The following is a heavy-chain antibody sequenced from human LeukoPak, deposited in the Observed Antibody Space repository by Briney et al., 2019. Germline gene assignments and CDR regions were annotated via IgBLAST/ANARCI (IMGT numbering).Heavy chain of an antibody. CDR1: GGSFSGYY. D-gene: IGHD3-22*01. Sequence: PSETLSLTCAVYGGSFSGYYWSWIRQPPGKGLEWIGEINHNGNTNYNPSLKSRVTISVDTSKNQFSLKLSSVTAADTAVYYCARVGDYDSSGYFLHYWGQGTLVTVSS. J-gene: IGHJ4*02. CDR3: ARVGDYDSSGYFLHY. V-gene: IGHV4-34*01. CDR2: INHNGNT.